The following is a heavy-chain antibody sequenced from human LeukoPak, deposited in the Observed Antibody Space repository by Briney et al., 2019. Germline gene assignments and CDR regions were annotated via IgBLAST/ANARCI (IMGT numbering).Heavy chain of an antibody. CDR3: ARNPRENSSPDNWFDP. V-gene: IGHV1-69*05. CDR1: GGTFSSYA. CDR2: IIPIFGTA. D-gene: IGHD6-13*01. J-gene: IGHJ5*02. Sequence: GSSVKVSCKASGGTFSSYAISWVRQAPGQGLEWMGGIIPIFGTANYAQKFQGRVTITTDESTSTAYMELSSLRSEDTAVYYCARNPRENSSPDNWFDPWGQGTLVTVSS.